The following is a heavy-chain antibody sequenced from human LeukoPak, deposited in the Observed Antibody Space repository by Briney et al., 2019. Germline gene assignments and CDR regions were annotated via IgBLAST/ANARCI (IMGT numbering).Heavy chain of an antibody. CDR1: GFTFSTFA. Sequence: PGGSLTVSCVPSGFTFSTFAMSWVRQPPGEGLEWVSSIGGSGRNPNDADSMRGRFTTSRDKSKNTLYLQMNRLTAEDTAVYYCGRDPNGDYVGAFEFWGQGTLVSVS. V-gene: IGHV3-23*01. D-gene: IGHD4-17*01. CDR3: GRDPNGDYVGAFEF. J-gene: IGHJ3*01. CDR2: IGGSGRNP.